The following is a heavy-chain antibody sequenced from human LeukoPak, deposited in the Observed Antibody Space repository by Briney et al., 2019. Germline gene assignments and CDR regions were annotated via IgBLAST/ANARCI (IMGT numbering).Heavy chain of an antibody. CDR1: GFTFSSNT. Sequence: GGSLRLSCATSGFTFSSNTMNWVRQAPGKGLEWVSSITTSGTYAYYADSVKGRFTVSRDNAQNSLYLQMNSLTPEDTAVYFCARGEAFCDYWGQGALVTVSS. J-gene: IGHJ4*02. CDR2: ITTSGTYA. V-gene: IGHV3-21*04. CDR3: ARGEAFCDY.